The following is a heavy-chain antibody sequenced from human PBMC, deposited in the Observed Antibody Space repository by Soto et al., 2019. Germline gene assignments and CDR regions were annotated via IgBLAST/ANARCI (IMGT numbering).Heavy chain of an antibody. V-gene: IGHV3-15*01. CDR3: TAEAYCGGGSCSAY. Sequence: GGSLRLSCVASEFSFSTTWMSWVRQAPGKGLEWVGRVKSKKDGGTTDYAAPVEGRFTVSRDDAESTLYLQMSSLTSEDTAVYYCTAEAYCGGGSCSAYWGQGTRVTVSS. J-gene: IGHJ4*01. D-gene: IGHD2-21*01. CDR1: EFSFSTTW. CDR2: VKSKKDGGTT.